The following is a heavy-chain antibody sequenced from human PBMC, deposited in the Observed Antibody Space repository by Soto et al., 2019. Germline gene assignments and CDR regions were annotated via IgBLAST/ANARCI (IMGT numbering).Heavy chain of an antibody. CDR3: ARGRGSGYGFYYYYGMDV. CDR2: INPNSGGT. CDR1: GYTFTGYY. D-gene: IGHD3-10*01. Sequence: ASVKVSCKASGYTFTGYYMHWVRQAPGQGLEWMGWINPNSGGTNYAQKFQGWVTMTRDTSISTAYMELSRLRSDDTAVYYCARGRGSGYGFYYYYGMDVWGQGTTVTSP. V-gene: IGHV1-2*04. J-gene: IGHJ6*02.